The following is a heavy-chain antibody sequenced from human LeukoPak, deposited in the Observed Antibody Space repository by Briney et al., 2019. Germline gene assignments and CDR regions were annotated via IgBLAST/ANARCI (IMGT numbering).Heavy chain of an antibody. CDR2: FDPEENKR. Sequence: ASVKVSCKVSGYTLTELCIHWARQAPGKGLEWMGGFDPEENKRIYAQKFKGRVTMTEDTSTDTAYMELSSLRFEDTAVYFCAKGPPGSDNDWYFDLWGRGTLVTVSS. CDR1: GYTLTELC. CDR3: AKGPPGSDNDWYFDL. J-gene: IGHJ2*01. V-gene: IGHV1-24*01. D-gene: IGHD6-19*01.